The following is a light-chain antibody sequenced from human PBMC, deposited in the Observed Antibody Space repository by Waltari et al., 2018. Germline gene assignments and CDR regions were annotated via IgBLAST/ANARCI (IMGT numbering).Light chain of an antibody. V-gene: IGLV2-14*03. CDR1: DRDVGAYTY. J-gene: IGLJ3*02. CDR2: DVT. CDR3: SSYTSGSLWV. Sequence: QSALTQPASVSGSPGQSITIPCPGTDRDVGAYTYVSWYQQHPGKAPALMIYDVTNRPSGVSNRFSGSKSGNTASLTISGLQAEDEADYYCSSYTSGSLWVFGGGTKLTVL.